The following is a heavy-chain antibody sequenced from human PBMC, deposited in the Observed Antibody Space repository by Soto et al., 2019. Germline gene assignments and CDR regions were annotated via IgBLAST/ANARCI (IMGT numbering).Heavy chain of an antibody. CDR3: AKDEYWESHFYYFMDL. Sequence: GGSLRLSCAASGFTFSSYWVTWVRQAPGKGLEWVANIKEDGSEEHYVDAVKGRFTISRDNAKNSLYLQMNSLRTEDTAVYFCAKDEYWESHFYYFMDLWGKGTPVTVSS. CDR2: IKEDGSEE. D-gene: IGHD2-8*02. V-gene: IGHV3-7*01. J-gene: IGHJ6*03. CDR1: GFTFSSYW.